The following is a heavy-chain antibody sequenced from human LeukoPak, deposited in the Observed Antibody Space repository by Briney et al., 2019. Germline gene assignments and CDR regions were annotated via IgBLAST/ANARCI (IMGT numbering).Heavy chain of an antibody. CDR2: IYTSGST. D-gene: IGHD5-12*01. J-gene: IGHJ4*02. CDR1: GGSISSYY. V-gene: IGHV4-4*07. Sequence: SETLSLTCTVSGGSISSYYWSWIRQPAGKGLEWIGRIYTSGSTNYNPSLKSRVTMSVDTSKNQFSLKLSSVTAADTAVHYCARVEGGYDLGLFDYWGQGTLVTVSS. CDR3: ARVEGGYDLGLFDY.